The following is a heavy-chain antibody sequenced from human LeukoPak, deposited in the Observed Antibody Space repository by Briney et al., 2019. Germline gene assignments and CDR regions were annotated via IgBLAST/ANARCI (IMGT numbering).Heavy chain of an antibody. Sequence: SETLSLTCNVSGGSIGGHTFYWDWIRQPPGKGLEWIATIYYNGNTFYNPSLKSRVAISIDMSKSQFSLHLSSVTAADTAIYCCARLTALAGHRGAFDIWGPGTMVTASS. CDR1: GGSIGGHTFY. CDR2: IYYNGNT. D-gene: IGHD6-19*01. V-gene: IGHV4-39*01. CDR3: ARLTALAGHRGAFDI. J-gene: IGHJ3*02.